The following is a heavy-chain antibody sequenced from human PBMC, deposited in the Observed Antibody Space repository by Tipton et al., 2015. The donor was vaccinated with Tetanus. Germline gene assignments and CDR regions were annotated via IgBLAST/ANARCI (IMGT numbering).Heavy chain of an antibody. CDR1: GASISGSGHY. CDR3: AGGLVRGYEP. V-gene: IGHV4-61*08. D-gene: IGHD3-10*01. Sequence: GLVKPSETLSLTCSVPGASISGSGHYWTWIRQPPGKELEWVGYVYHSGLTNYNPSLKDRLTISRGTSRNQFSLTLTSVTAADTAVYSCAGGLVRGYEPWGRGTLVSVSS. CDR2: VYHSGLT. J-gene: IGHJ5*02.